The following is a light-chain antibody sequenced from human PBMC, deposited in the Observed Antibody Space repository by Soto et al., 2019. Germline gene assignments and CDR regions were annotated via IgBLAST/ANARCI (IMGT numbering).Light chain of an antibody. Sequence: QSALTQPRSVSRSPGQSVTISCTGTSSDVGAYNYVSWYQQYPGKAPKLMIYDVSKRPSGVPDRFSGSKSGNTASLTISGLQAEDEADYYCCSYAGLFGGGTKVTVL. J-gene: IGLJ2*01. V-gene: IGLV2-11*01. CDR2: DVS. CDR1: SSDVGAYNY. CDR3: CSYAGL.